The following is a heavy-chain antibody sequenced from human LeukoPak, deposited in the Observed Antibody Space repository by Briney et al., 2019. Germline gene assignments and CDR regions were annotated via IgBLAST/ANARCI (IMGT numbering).Heavy chain of an antibody. CDR1: GFTSSSNS. V-gene: IGHV3-66*01. D-gene: IGHD4-17*01. J-gene: IGHJ3*02. CDR2: IYGYGST. CDR3: ARERFHGAEDAFDI. Sequence: GRSMRLSCAATGFTSSSNSMTWDRQAPGNGLECVSIIYGYGSTNYPNTSKGRFSISRDNSKSTLYLQMNSVRSEDTAMYYCARERFHGAEDAFDIWGQGTMVTVAS.